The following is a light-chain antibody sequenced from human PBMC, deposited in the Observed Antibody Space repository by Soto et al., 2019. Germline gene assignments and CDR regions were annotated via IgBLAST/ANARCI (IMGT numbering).Light chain of an antibody. CDR2: WAS. V-gene: IGKV4-1*01. Sequence: DIVMTQSPGSLAGSLGERATINCKSSQSVLLSSNNKKYLTWYPPTQGKPPKXXIYWASTRESGVPERFSGSGAGTACTRTISSLQTEDVSVSSCQQHYSSPPTFGQGTRLEIK. CDR3: QQHYSSPPT. J-gene: IGKJ5*01. CDR1: QSVLLSSNNKKY.